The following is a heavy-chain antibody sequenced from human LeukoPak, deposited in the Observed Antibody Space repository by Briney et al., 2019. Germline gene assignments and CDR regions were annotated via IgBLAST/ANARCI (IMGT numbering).Heavy chain of an antibody. CDR1: GGTFSSYA. Sequence: ASVKVSCKASGGTFSSYAISWVRQAPGQGLEWMGGIIPIFGTANYAQKFQGRVTIAADESTSTAYMELSSLRSEDTAVYYCARDPRRTRRDGYNNDRYFDYWGQGTLVTVSS. V-gene: IGHV1-69*13. CDR2: IIPIFGTA. J-gene: IGHJ4*02. D-gene: IGHD5-24*01. CDR3: ARDPRRTRRDGYNNDRYFDY.